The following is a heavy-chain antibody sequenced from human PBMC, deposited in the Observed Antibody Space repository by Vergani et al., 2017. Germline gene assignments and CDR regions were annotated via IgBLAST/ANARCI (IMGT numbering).Heavy chain of an antibody. Sequence: QVQLVQSGAEVMKPGASLKLSCTASGYTFTGYYMHGVRQAPGEGLEWMGWINPNSGATYYEQTFQGRVTMTRDTSFSTAYMELCRLRSDDTAVYYCARDLRYCSSTSCCWVQDAFDIWGQGTMVTVSS. J-gene: IGHJ3*02. CDR3: ARDLRYCSSTSCCWVQDAFDI. CDR1: GYTFTGYY. V-gene: IGHV1-2*02. D-gene: IGHD2-2*01. CDR2: INPNSGAT.